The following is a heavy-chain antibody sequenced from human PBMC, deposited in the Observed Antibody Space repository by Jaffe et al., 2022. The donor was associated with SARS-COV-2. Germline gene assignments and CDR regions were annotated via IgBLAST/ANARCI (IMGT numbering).Heavy chain of an antibody. J-gene: IGHJ2*01. V-gene: IGHV4-39*01. CDR1: GGSISSSSYY. CDR3: ARRVYWSGYRLVGYFDL. Sequence: QLQLQESGPGLVKPSETLSLTCTVSGGSISSSSYYWGWIRQPPGKGLEWIGSIYYSGSTYYNPSLKSRVTISVDTSKNQFSLKLSSVTAADTAVYYCARRVYWSGYRLVGYFDLWGRGTLVTVSS. CDR2: IYYSGST. D-gene: IGHD3-3*01.